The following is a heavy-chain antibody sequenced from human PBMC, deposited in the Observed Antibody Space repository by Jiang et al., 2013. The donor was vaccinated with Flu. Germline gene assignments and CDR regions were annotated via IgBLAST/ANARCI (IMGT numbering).Heavy chain of an antibody. Sequence: KGLEWMGIIYPDDSDTRYSPSFEGQVTISVDKSSTAYLQWSSLRASDTAMYYCARNSDYGGNTDFDNWGQGTLVTVSS. J-gene: IGHJ4*02. V-gene: IGHV5-51*01. CDR3: ARNSDYGGNTDFDN. D-gene: IGHD4-23*01. CDR2: IYPDDSDT.